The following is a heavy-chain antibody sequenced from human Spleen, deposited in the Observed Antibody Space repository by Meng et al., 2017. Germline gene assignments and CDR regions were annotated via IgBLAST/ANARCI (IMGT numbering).Heavy chain of an antibody. V-gene: IGHV1-2*06. Sequence: QVQVVQSGAEVKKPGASVKVSCKASGYTFPDYWLHWVRRAPGQGLEWMGRINPKSGDTHYAQRFQGRVTMTGDTSISTAYMGLSGLRSDDTAMYYCARDEDISAAGKLFGDYWGQGTLVTVPS. J-gene: IGHJ4*02. CDR3: ARDEDISAAGKLFGDY. CDR2: INPKSGDT. CDR1: GYTFPDYW. D-gene: IGHD6-13*01.